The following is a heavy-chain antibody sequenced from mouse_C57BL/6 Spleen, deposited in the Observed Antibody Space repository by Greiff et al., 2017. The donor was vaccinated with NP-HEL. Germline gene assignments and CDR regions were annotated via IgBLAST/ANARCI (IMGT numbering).Heavy chain of an antibody. CDR1: GYTFTSYW. CDR2: IDPSDSYT. V-gene: IGHV1-69*01. Sequence: VQLQQSGAELVMPGASVKLSCKASGYTFTSYWMHWVKQRPGQGLEWIGEIDPSDSYTNYNQKFKGKSTLTVDKSSSTAYMQLSSRTSEDSAVYYCARSITRDYFDYWGQGTTLTVSS. J-gene: IGHJ2*01. D-gene: IGHD1-2*01. CDR3: ARSITRDYFDY.